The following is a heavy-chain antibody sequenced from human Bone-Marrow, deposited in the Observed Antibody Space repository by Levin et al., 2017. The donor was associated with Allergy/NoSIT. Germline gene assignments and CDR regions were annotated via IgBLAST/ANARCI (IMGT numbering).Heavy chain of an antibody. D-gene: IGHD5-12*01. V-gene: IGHV3-21*01. CDR3: ARGLEYSGLP. CDR1: GFTFSSYT. Sequence: PGGSLRLSCAASGFTFSSYTMNWVRQAPGKGLDWVSSITSSSSYIYYADSVKGRFTISRDNANNSLYLQMNSLRVEDTAMYYCARGLEYSGLPWGQGTTVTVSS. J-gene: IGHJ6*02. CDR2: ITSSSSYI.